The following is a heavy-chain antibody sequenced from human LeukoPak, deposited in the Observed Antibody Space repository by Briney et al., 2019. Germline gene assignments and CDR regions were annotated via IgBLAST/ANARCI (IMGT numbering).Heavy chain of an antibody. J-gene: IGHJ5*02. CDR3: AKNGQSGFSFDP. CDR1: GDSISSYY. V-gene: IGHV4-59*12. Sequence: SETLSLTCTVSGDSISSYYWGWIRQPPGKGLEWIGYVSSNEGTNYNPSLKSRVTILVDTSKNQFSLKLRSVTAADTAVYYCAKNGQSGFSFDPWGQGTLVTVSS. D-gene: IGHD3-3*01. CDR2: VSSNEGT.